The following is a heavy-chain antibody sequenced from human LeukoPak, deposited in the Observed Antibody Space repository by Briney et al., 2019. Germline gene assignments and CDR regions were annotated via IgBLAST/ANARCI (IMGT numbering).Heavy chain of an antibody. Sequence: GGSLRLSCAASGFTFRSYGMHWVRQAPGKGLEWVAFIRYDGNNKYYADSVKGRFTIFRDNSRNTLYLQMNSLRAEDTAVYYCARAIQRVRLVDYWGQGTLVTVSS. V-gene: IGHV3-30*02. CDR3: ARAIQRVRLVDY. CDR1: GFTFRSYG. D-gene: IGHD3-10*01. J-gene: IGHJ4*02. CDR2: IRYDGNNK.